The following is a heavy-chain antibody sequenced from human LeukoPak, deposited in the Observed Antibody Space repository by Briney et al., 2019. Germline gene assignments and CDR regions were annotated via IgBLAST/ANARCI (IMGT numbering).Heavy chain of an antibody. V-gene: IGHV3-53*01. J-gene: IGHJ4*02. Sequence: GGSLRLSCAASGLTVSSNHMSWVRQAPGKGLEWVSLIKSDGTTEYADSVKGRFTISRDNSKNTLFLQMNSLRVEDTAVYYCARLRRGYWGRGTQVTVSS. CDR1: GLTVSSNH. CDR3: ARLRRGY. CDR2: IKSDGTT.